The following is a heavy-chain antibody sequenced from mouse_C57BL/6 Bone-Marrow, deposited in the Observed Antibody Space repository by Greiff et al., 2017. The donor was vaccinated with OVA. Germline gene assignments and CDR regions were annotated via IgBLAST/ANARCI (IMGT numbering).Heavy chain of an antibody. J-gene: IGHJ4*01. CDR2: ISYDGSN. CDR3: ARESQATHAMDY. D-gene: IGHD3-2*02. V-gene: IGHV3-6*01. CDR1: GYSITSGYY. Sequence: EVQRVESGPGLVKPSQSLSLTCSVTGYSITSGYYWNWIRQFPGNKLEWMGYISYDGSNNYNPSLKNRISITRDTSKNQFFLKLNSVTTEDTATYYCARESQATHAMDYWGQGTSVTVSS.